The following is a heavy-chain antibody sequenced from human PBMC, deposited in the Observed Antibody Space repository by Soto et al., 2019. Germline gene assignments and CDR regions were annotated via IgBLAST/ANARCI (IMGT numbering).Heavy chain of an antibody. CDR1: GDSITSNY. CDR3: AKTKEGGFDP. Sequence: QVQLQESGPGLVRPSETLSLTCTVSGDSITSNYRSWIRQSPGQGLEWIGYFHYSLNTNYNPSLESRVIISVDTSKNQFFLKLTSVTAADTAMYYCAKTKEGGFDPWGQGILVTVSS. V-gene: IGHV4-59*01. CDR2: FHYSLNT. D-gene: IGHD3-16*01. J-gene: IGHJ5*02.